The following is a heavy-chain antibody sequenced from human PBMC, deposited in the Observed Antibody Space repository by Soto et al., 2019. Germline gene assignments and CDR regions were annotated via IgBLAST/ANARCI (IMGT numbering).Heavy chain of an antibody. CDR3: AKDAGLNSGYPIFDS. Sequence: PGESLKISCAASGLTFRSYWMHWVRQAPGKGLEWVSMIRNSGGSTYYAESVKGRFTISRDSSKNTLYLQMNSLRAEDTALYYCAKDAGLNSGYPIFDSWGQGTPVTVSS. J-gene: IGHJ4*02. D-gene: IGHD3-22*01. V-gene: IGHV3-23*01. CDR1: GLTFRSYW. CDR2: IRNSGGST.